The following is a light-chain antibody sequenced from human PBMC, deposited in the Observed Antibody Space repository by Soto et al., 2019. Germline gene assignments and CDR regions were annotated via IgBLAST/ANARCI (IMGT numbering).Light chain of an antibody. CDR2: EVT. CDR1: SNDVGGYKY. J-gene: IGLJ2*01. CDR3: SSYTGSTVT. V-gene: IGLV2-14*01. Sequence: QSVLTQPASVSGSPGQSITISCTGPSNDVGGYKYISWYQQHTGKAPKLMIYEVTNRPSGVSNRFSGSKSGNTASLTISGLQTEDEGYYHCSSYTGSTVTFGGGTQLTVL.